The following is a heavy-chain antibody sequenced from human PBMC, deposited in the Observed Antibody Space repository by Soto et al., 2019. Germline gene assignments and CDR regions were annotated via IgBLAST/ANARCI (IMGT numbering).Heavy chain of an antibody. CDR1: GYTYTSYA. J-gene: IGHJ1*01. CDR3: ARDLRRSVTPVGYFQH. V-gene: IGHV1-3*01. CDR2: INAGNGNT. D-gene: IGHD4-17*01. Sequence: ASVKVSCKASGYTYTSYAMQWVRQAPGQRLEWMGWINAGNGNTKYSQKFQGRVTITRDTSASTAYMELSSLRSEDTAVYYCARDLRRSVTPVGYFQHWGQGTLVTVSS.